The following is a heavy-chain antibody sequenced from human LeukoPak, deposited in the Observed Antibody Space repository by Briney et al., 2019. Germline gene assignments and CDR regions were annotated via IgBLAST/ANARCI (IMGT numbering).Heavy chain of an antibody. D-gene: IGHD3-3*01. V-gene: IGHV3-43*01. Sequence: PGGSLRLSCAASGFTFDGYTMHWVRQAPGKGLEWVSLISWDGGSTYYADSVKGRFTISRDNSKYSLYLQMNSLRTEDTALYYCAKAHDFWSGYDYWGQGTLVTVSS. CDR2: ISWDGGST. CDR1: GFTFDGYT. J-gene: IGHJ4*02. CDR3: AKAHDFWSGYDY.